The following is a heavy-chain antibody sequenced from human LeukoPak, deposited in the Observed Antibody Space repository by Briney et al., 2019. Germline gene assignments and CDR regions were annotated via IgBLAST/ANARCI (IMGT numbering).Heavy chain of an antibody. CDR2: ISSSGSTI. CDR1: GFTFSDYY. Sequence: PGGSLRLSCAASGFTFSDYYMSWIRQAPGKGLEWVSYISSSGSTIYYADSVKGRFTISRDNAKNSLYLQMNSLRAEDTAVYYCARAVVTYYDFLSGRDGGYWGQGTLVTVSS. D-gene: IGHD3-3*01. CDR3: ARAVVTYYDFLSGRDGGY. V-gene: IGHV3-11*01. J-gene: IGHJ4*02.